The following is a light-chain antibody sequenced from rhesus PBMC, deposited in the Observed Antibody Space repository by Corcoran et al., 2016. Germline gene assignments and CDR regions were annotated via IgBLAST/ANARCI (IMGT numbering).Light chain of an antibody. CDR2: KRS. V-gene: IGKV1-22*01. CDR1: QGISSW. J-gene: IGKJ1*01. CDR3: LQYSSRPST. Sequence: DIQMTQSPSSLSASVGDTVTITCQASQGISSWLAWYQKKPGKSPKLQLYKRSNLQIGVPARFIGQGFGTDFTLPISSLPPEDFATYCCLQYSSRPSTFSQGTKVEIK.